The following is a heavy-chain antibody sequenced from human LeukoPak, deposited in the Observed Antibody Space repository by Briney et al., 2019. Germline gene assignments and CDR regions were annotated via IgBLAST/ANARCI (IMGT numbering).Heavy chain of an antibody. CDR2: RSYDGSNK. J-gene: IGHJ4*02. V-gene: IGHV3-30*03. D-gene: IGHD2-21*02. CDR1: VFTFSSYG. CDR3: PGVADGDFLLTIQF. Sequence: SGGSLTLSYRLSVFTFSSYGMQWVRQAPGKGLEWVAVRSYDGSNKYYADSVKGRFTISRDNSKNTLYLQMNSLRVDDTAVYYCPGVADGDFLLTIQFGGRGILVTVSS.